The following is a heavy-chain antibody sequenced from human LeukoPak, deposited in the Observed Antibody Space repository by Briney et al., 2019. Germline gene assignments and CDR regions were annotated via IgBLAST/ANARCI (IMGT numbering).Heavy chain of an antibody. Sequence: PGRSLRLSFGASGFTFSSYGMHGFRQAPGKGLEWVSAIGGSGGSTYYADSVKGRFTISRDNSKNTLYLQMNSLRAEDTAVYYCANAGIGGSSLYYFDYWGQGTLVTVSS. CDR3: ANAGIGGSSLYYFDY. D-gene: IGHD6-6*01. CDR2: IGGSGGST. V-gene: IGHV3-23*01. J-gene: IGHJ4*02. CDR1: GFTFSSYG.